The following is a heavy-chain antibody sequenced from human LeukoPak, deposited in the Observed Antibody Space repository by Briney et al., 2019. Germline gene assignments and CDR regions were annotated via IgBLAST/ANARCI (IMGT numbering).Heavy chain of an antibody. CDR2: ISSSSSYI. D-gene: IGHD3-10*01. J-gene: IGHJ4*02. CDR1: GFTFSSYS. V-gene: IGHV3-21*01. Sequence: GGALRLSCAASGFTFSSYSMNWVRQAPCRGLEGVSSISSSSSYIYYADSVKGRFTISRDNAKNSLYLQMNSLRAEDTAVYYCARNYYGSGSYQYWGQGTLVTVSS. CDR3: ARNYYGSGSYQY.